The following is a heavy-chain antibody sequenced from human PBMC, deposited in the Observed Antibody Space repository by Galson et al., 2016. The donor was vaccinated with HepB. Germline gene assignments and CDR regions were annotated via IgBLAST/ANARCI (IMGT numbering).Heavy chain of an antibody. D-gene: IGHD4-23*01. V-gene: IGHV4-4*02. J-gene: IGHJ4*02. CDR3: AGGKLASGWGY. CDR2: IYHTGTT. Sequence: ATLSLTCAVSGDSISRDTWWSCIRQPPGKGLEWIGEIYHTGTTNYNPSLKSRVTMSLDKSKNQFSLMVTSVTAADAALYYCAGGKLASGWGYWGQGTLVTVSS. CDR1: GDSISRDTW.